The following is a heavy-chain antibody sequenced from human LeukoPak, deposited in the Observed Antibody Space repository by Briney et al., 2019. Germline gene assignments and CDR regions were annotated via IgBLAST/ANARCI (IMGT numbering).Heavy chain of an antibody. J-gene: IGHJ5*02. CDR1: GYTFSAYY. CDR3: ARGPGWFDP. V-gene: IGHV1-2*02. Sequence: ASVKVSCKASGYTFSAYYMHWVRQAPGQGLEWMGWINPKSGDTNYAQKFQGRVTMTRDTSISTAYMELSRLRSDDTAVYYCARGPGWFDPWGQGTLVTVSS. CDR2: INPKSGDT.